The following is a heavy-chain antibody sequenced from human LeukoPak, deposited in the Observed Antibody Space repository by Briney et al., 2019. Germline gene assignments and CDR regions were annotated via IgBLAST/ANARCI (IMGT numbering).Heavy chain of an antibody. J-gene: IGHJ4*02. V-gene: IGHV3-30-3*01. CDR1: GFSFSSYA. D-gene: IGHD3-22*01. CDR2: ISYDGSNK. CDR3: VSTYYYDSSGYYPFDY. Sequence: GGSLRLSCAASGFSFSSYAMHWVRQAPGKGLEWVAVISYDGSNKYYADSVKGRFTISRDNSKNTLYLQMNSLRAEDTAVYYCVSTYYYDSSGYYPFDYWGQGTPVTVSS.